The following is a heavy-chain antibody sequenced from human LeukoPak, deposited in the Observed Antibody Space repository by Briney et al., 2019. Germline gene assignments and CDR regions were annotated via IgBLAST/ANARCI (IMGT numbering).Heavy chain of an antibody. CDR3: ARGPEYYYDSSGYFLY. D-gene: IGHD3-22*01. Sequence: ASVKVSCKASAYTFTGYYMHWVRQAPGQGLEWMGWINLKSGGTNYAQKFQGRVTMTRDTSISTAYMELSSLRSEDTAVYYCARGPEYYYDSSGYFLYWGQGTLVTVSS. CDR1: AYTFTGYY. V-gene: IGHV1-2*02. J-gene: IGHJ4*02. CDR2: INLKSGGT.